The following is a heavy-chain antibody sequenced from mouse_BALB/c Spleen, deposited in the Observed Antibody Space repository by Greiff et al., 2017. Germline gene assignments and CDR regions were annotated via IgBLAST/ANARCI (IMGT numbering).Heavy chain of an antibody. Sequence: VMLVESGPGLVAPSQSLSITCTVSGFSLTSYGVHWVRQPPGKGLEWLGVIWAGGSTNYNSALMSRLCISKDNSKSQVFLKMNSLQTDDTAMYYCAREDYDGYPWFAYWGQGTLVTVSA. CDR1: GFSLTSYG. CDR3: AREDYDGYPWFAY. D-gene: IGHD2-3*01. J-gene: IGHJ3*01. V-gene: IGHV2-9*02. CDR2: IWAGGST.